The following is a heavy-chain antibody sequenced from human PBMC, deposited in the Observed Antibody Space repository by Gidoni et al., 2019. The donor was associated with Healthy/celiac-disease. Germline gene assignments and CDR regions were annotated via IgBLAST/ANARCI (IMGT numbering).Heavy chain of an antibody. D-gene: IGHD2-15*01. CDR3: ARDPIAKLGYCSGGSCSDAFDI. CDR2: ISSSGSTI. Sequence: GLSWVSYISSSGSTIYYADSVKGRFTISRDNAKNSLYLQMNSLRAEDTAMYYCARDPIAKLGYCSGGSCSDAFDIWGQGTMVTVSS. V-gene: IGHV3-11*01. J-gene: IGHJ3*02.